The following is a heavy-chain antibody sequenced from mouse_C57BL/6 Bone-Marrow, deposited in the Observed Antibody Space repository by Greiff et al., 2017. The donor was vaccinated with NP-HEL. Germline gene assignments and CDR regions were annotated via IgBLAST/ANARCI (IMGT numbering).Heavy chain of an antibody. CDR1: GYTFTSYW. D-gene: IGHD1-1*01. J-gene: IGHJ4*01. V-gene: IGHV1-72*01. Sequence: QVHVKQSGAELVKPGASVKLSCKASGYTFTSYWMHWVKQRPGRGLEWIGRIDPNSGGTKYNEKFKSKATLTVDKPSSTAYMQLSSLTSEDSAIYYCARSSKLYYYAMDYWGQGTSVTVSS. CDR2: IDPNSGGT. CDR3: ARSSKLYYYAMDY.